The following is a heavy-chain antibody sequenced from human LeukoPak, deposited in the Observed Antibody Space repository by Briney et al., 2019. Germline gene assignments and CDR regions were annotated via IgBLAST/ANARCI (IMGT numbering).Heavy chain of an antibody. D-gene: IGHD6-19*01. CDR2: IYYSGST. J-gene: IGHJ4*02. CDR3: ARGGWGIAVAGTLDY. V-gene: IGHV4-59*01. CDR1: GGSIRSYY. Sequence: PSETLSLTCTVSGGSIRSYYWSWIRQPPGKGLEWIGYIYYSGSTSYNPSLKSRVTISADTSKNQFSLKLSSATAADTAVYYCARGGWGIAVAGTLDYWGQGTLVTVSS.